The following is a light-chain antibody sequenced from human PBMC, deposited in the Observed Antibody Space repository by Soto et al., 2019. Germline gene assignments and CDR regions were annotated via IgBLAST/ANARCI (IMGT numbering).Light chain of an antibody. Sequence: GGRVTITCRASHTINAWLAWYQQKPGKAPKLLIYRASTLQSGVPSRFSGSGAATEFTLTISSLQPDDSATYYCQQYDGYPTFGQGTKVDIK. J-gene: IGKJ1*01. CDR3: QQYDGYPT. V-gene: IGKV1-5*03. CDR2: RAS. CDR1: HTINAW.